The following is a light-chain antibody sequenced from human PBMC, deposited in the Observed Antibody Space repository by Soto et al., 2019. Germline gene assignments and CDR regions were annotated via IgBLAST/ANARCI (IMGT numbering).Light chain of an antibody. V-gene: IGKV3-20*01. Sequence: EIMLTQSPGTLSLSPGDRATLSCRASQSVAGSSLAWYQQKPDQAPRLLIFGASNRATGIPARFSGSGSGTDFSLIINGLETEDFAVYFCQQYGSSHLTFGGGTKVDIK. J-gene: IGKJ4*01. CDR3: QQYGSSHLT. CDR2: GAS. CDR1: QSVAGSS.